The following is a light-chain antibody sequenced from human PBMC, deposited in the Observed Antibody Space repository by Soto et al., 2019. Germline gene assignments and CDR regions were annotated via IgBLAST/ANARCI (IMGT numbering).Light chain of an antibody. V-gene: IGLV1-40*01. Sequence: QSVLTQPPSVSGAPGQRVTISCTGSSANIGAGYYVHWYQQLPGTAPKLLIYGNSNRPSGVPDRFSGSKSGTSASLAIPGLQAEDEADYYCQAYASSLSVLFGGGTKLTVL. J-gene: IGLJ2*01. CDR1: SANIGAGYY. CDR2: GNS. CDR3: QAYASSLSVL.